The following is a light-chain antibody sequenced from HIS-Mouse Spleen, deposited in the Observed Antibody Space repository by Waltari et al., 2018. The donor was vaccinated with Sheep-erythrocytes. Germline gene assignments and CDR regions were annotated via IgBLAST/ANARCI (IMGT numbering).Light chain of an antibody. CDR3: QQSYSTPPT. V-gene: IGKV1-39*01. CDR2: AAS. Sequence: DIQMTQSPSSLSASVGDRVTIICRASQSISSYFNWYEQKPGKAPKLLIYAASSLQSGVPSRFSGSGSGTDFTLTISSLQPEDFATYYCQQSYSTPPTFGGGTKVEIK. J-gene: IGKJ4*01. CDR1: QSISSY.